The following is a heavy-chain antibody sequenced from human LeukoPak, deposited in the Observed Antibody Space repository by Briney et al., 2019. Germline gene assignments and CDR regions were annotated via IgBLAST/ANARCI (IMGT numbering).Heavy chain of an antibody. V-gene: IGHV4-59*08. Sequence: PSETLSLTCTVPGGSISNYYWSWIRQPPGKGLEWIGYIYYSGSTNYNPSLRSRVTISVDTSKNQFSLKLSSVTAADTAVYYCASGRVLRWFDPWGQGTLVTVSS. CDR2: IYYSGST. D-gene: IGHD3-16*01. J-gene: IGHJ5*02. CDR3: ASGRVLRWFDP. CDR1: GGSISNYY.